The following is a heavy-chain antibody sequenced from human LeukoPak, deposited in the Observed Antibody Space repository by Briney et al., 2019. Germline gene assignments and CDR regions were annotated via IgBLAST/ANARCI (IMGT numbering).Heavy chain of an antibody. Sequence: GASVKVSCKASGYTFTSYGISWVRQAPGQGLEWMGWISAYNGNTNYAQKLQGRVTMTTDTSTSTAYMELRSLRSDDTAVYYCARDSHKVVVPAALYYYMDVWGKGTTVTISS. D-gene: IGHD2-2*01. CDR1: GYTFTSYG. CDR2: ISAYNGNT. CDR3: ARDSHKVVVPAALYYYMDV. V-gene: IGHV1-18*01. J-gene: IGHJ6*03.